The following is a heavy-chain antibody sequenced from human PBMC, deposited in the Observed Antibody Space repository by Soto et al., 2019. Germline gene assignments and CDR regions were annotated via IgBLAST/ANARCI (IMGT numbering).Heavy chain of an antibody. J-gene: IGHJ3*02. CDR2: IYYSGST. CDR1: GGSISSYH. CDR3: ARAASPDAFDI. Sequence: PSETLSLTCTVSGGSISSYHWSWIRQPPGKGLEWIGYIYYSGSTNYNPSLKSRVTISVDTSKNQFSLKLSSVTAADTAVYYCARAASPDAFDIWGQGTMVTVSS. V-gene: IGHV4-59*01.